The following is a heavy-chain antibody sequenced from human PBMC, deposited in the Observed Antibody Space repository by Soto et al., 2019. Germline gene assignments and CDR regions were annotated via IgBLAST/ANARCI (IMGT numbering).Heavy chain of an antibody. CDR2: IISIFGTA. J-gene: IGHJ4*02. Sequence: SVKVSCKASGGTFSSYAISWVRQAPGQGLEWMGGIISIFGTANYAQKFQGRVTITADESTSTAYMELSSLRSEDTAVYYCARGQGYYYDSSGYSFDYWGQGTLVTVSS. CDR3: ARGQGYYYDSSGYSFDY. V-gene: IGHV1-69*13. D-gene: IGHD3-22*01. CDR1: GGTFSSYA.